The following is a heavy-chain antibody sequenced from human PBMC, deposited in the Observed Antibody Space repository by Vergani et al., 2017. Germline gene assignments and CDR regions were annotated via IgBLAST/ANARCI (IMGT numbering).Heavy chain of an antibody. CDR2: LSTTGGA. Sequence: QAQLQESGPGLVKPSETLSLTCHVFGVSVTDYNCNWIRQAPGKGLEWIGSLSTTGGATHASPNPSLKSRVSISVDTSKSQFSLRLTSVTAADSAIYYWAGDTHSWQRADRWGQGLLVSVSS. J-gene: IGHJ5*02. V-gene: IGHV4-4*09. D-gene: IGHD6-13*01. CDR1: GVSVTDYN. CDR3: AGDTHSWQRADR.